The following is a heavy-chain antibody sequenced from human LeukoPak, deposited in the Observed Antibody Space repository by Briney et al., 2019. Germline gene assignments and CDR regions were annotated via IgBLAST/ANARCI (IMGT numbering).Heavy chain of an antibody. D-gene: IGHD6-13*01. J-gene: IGHJ4*02. V-gene: IGHV3-21*01. CDR2: ISSRSSYI. Sequence: GGSLRLSCTASGFTFSSYSMNWVRQAPGKGLEWVSAISSRSSYIYYADSVKGRFTISRDNAKNSLYLQMNSLRAEDTAVYYCARVITDSNSWYGSDYWGQGTLVTVSS. CDR3: ARVITDSNSWYGSDY. CDR1: GFTFSSYS.